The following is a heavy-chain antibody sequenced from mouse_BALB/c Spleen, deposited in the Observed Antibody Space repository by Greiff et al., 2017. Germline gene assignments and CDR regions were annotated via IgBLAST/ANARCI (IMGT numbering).Heavy chain of an antibody. CDR2: ISSGGSYT. V-gene: IGHV5-6-4*01. Sequence: EVQGVESGGGLVKPGGSLKLSCAASGFTFSSYTMSWVRQTPEKRLEWVATISSGGSYTYYPDSVKGRFTISRDNAKNTLYLQMSSLKSEDTAMYYCTRDKAFDYWGQGTTLTVSS. CDR1: GFTFSSYT. J-gene: IGHJ2*01. CDR3: TRDKAFDY. D-gene: IGHD1-3*01.